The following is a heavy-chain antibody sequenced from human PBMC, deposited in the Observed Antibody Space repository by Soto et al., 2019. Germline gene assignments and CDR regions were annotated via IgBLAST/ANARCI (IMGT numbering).Heavy chain of an antibody. J-gene: IGHJ3*02. D-gene: IGHD3-10*01. CDR2: INPNRGGT. V-gene: IGHV1-2*04. CDR3: ARDLGYYYGSGSYYAFDI. Sequence: ASVKVSCKASGYTFTGYYMHWVRQAPGQGLEWMGWINPNRGGTNYAQKFQGWVTMTRDTSISTAYMELGRLRSDDTAVYYCARDLGYYYGSGSYYAFDIWGQGTMVTVSS. CDR1: GYTFTGYY.